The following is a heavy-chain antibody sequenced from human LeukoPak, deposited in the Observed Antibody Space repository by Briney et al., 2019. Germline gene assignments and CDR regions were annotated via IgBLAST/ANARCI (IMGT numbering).Heavy chain of an antibody. CDR1: GFTFSSHA. D-gene: IGHD2-8*02. CDR3: ARCTGGSCVFDY. V-gene: IGHV3-23*01. CDR2: ISGSGGST. J-gene: IGHJ4*02. Sequence: GGSLRLSCAASGFTFSSHAMSWVRQAPGKGLEWVSGISGSGGSTYYADSVQGRFTISRDNSKHTLYLQMNSLRAEDTAAYYCARCTGGSCVFDYWGQGTLVTVSS.